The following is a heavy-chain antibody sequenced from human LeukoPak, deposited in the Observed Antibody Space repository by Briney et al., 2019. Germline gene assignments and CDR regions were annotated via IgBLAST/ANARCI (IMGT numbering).Heavy chain of an antibody. CDR1: GGSISSGGYY. J-gene: IGHJ5*02. V-gene: IGHV4-31*03. D-gene: IGHD3-3*01. CDR3: ASHLRFLDDERYNWFDP. CDR2: IYYSGST. Sequence: KPSETLSLTCTVSGGSISSGGYYWSWIRQHPGKGLEWIGYIYYSGSTYYNPSLKSRVTISVDTSKNQFSLKLSSVTAADTAVYYCASHLRFLDDERYNWFDPWGQGTLVTVSS.